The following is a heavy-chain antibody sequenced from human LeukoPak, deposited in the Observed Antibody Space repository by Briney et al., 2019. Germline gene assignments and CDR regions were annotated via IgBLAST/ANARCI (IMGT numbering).Heavy chain of an antibody. CDR1: GGSISSYY. CDR3: ARGVQSWIQLWAPGYYYYYMDV. V-gene: IGHV4-4*07. Sequence: PSETLSLTCTVSGGSISSYYWSWIRQPAGKGLEWIGRIYTSGSTNYNPSLKSRVTMSVDTSKDQFSLKLSSVTAADTAVYYCARGVQSWIQLWAPGYYYYYMDVWGKGTTVTISS. J-gene: IGHJ6*03. CDR2: IYTSGST. D-gene: IGHD5-18*01.